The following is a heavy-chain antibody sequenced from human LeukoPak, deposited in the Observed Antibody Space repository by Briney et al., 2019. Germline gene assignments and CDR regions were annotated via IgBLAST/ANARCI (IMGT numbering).Heavy chain of an antibody. Sequence: GGSLRLSCVVTGLTFSDHWMNWVRQPPGKGLEWVANVKPDGSGEYYVESVRGRFIISRDNAKNSVYLQMNSLKAEDSAVYYMLTSMGYWSQGTLVTVSS. CDR3: LTSMGY. CDR1: GLTFSDHW. J-gene: IGHJ4*02. D-gene: IGHD3-9*01. V-gene: IGHV3-7*01. CDR2: VKPDGSGE.